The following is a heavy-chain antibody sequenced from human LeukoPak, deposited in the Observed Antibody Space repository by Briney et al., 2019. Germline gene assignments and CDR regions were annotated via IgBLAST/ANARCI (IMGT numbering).Heavy chain of an antibody. V-gene: IGHV4-4*07. CDR3: AASPPVDKIML. J-gene: IGHJ4*02. CDR1: GGSLSSYY. Sequence: SETLSLTCTVSGGSLSSYYWSWIRQPAGKGLEFIGRIYVTGITNYNPSLQSRVTMSVDTSNNQFSLRLSSVTAADTAVYYCAASPPVDKIMLWGQGILVTVTS. D-gene: IGHD3-16*01. CDR2: IYVTGIT.